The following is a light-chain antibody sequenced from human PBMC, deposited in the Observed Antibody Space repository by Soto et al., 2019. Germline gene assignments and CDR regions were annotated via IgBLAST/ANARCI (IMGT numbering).Light chain of an antibody. J-gene: IGLJ2*01. CDR3: SLYRSSTTPAV. CDR2: EVS. Sequence: QSVLTQPASVSGSPGQSITISCTGTSSDVGYYNYVSWYQHHPGKAPKLMIYEVSNRPSGVSNRFSGSKSGNTASLTISGLQAEDEADYYCSLYRSSTTPAVFGGGTKVTVL. V-gene: IGLV2-14*01. CDR1: SSDVGYYNY.